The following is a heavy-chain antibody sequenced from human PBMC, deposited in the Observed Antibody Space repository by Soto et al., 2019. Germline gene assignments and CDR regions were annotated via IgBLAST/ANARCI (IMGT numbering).Heavy chain of an antibody. CDR1: GFSLNTGGVG. CDR3: VRNWRYYGGDSYYGMDA. Sequence: ITLKESGPTLVKPTQTLTLTCTFSGFSLNTGGVGVGWVRQPRGKAMEWLALIYWDDDERYRPSLRSRLNFTKDTINNQVFLTMPNMDPEDTATYYCVRNWRYYGGDSYYGMDAWGQGTTVTVSS. J-gene: IGHJ6*02. V-gene: IGHV2-5*02. D-gene: IGHD3-10*01. CDR2: IYWDDDE.